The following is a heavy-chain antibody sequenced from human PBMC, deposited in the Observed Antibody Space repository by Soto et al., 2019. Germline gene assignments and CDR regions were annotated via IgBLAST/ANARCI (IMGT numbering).Heavy chain of an antibody. CDR2: MNPGSGNT. Sequence: QVQLVHSGAEVKKPGASVKVSCKASGYTFTNYEISWVRQATGQGLEWMGWMNPGSGNTGYAHKFQGRDTMTRNLSISTAYMELSKLGSDDTAIYYCARMASSRSLNWFDPWGQGTLVTVSS. J-gene: IGHJ5*02. V-gene: IGHV1-8*01. D-gene: IGHD3-16*02. CDR1: GYTFTNYE. CDR3: ARMASSRSLNWFDP.